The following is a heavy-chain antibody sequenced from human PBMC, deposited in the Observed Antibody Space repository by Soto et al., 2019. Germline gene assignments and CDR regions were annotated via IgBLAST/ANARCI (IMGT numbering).Heavy chain of an antibody. J-gene: IGHJ6*02. CDR1: GGSISSGDYY. Sequence: SETLSLTCTVSGGSISSGDYYWSWIRQPPGKGLEWIGYIYYSGSTYYNPSLKSRVTISVDTSKNQFSLKLSSVTAADTAVYYCARDRFGGDFKSYGTDVWGQGTPVTV. V-gene: IGHV4-30-4*01. CDR3: ARDRFGGDFKSYGTDV. CDR2: IYYSGST. D-gene: IGHD2-21*01.